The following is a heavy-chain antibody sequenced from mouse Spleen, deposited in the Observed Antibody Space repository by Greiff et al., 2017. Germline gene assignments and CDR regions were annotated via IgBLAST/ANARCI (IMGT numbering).Heavy chain of an antibody. Sequence: QVHVKQPGAELVMPGASVKLSCKASGYTFTSYWMHWVKQRPGQGLEWIGEIDPSDSYTNYNQKFKGKATLTVDKSSSTAYMQLSSLTSEDSAVYYCANPSFDYWGQGTTLTVSS. CDR1: GYTFTSYW. V-gene: IGHV1-69*01. D-gene: IGHD2-10*02. J-gene: IGHJ2*01. CDR3: ANPSFDY. CDR2: IDPSDSYT.